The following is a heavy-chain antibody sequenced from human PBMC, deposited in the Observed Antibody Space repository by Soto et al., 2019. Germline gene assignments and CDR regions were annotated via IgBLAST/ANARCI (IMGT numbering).Heavy chain of an antibody. Sequence: QVQLVQSGAEVKKPGSSVKVSCKASGGTFSSYAISWVRQAPGQGLEWMGGIIPIFGTANYAQKFQGRVTITADGPTSTGYMELSSLRSADTAVYYGAREGDYYYGMDVWGQGTTVAVSS. J-gene: IGHJ6*02. CDR1: GGTFSSYA. CDR2: IIPIFGTA. CDR3: AREGDYYYGMDV. V-gene: IGHV1-69*01.